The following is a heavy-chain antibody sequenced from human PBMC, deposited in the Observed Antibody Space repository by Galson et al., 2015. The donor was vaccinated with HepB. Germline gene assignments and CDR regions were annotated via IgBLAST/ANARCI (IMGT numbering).Heavy chain of an antibody. D-gene: IGHD3-22*01. V-gene: IGHV3-7*01. J-gene: IGHJ4*02. CDR3: ARPLYDSSGYYAY. CDR2: IKQDGSEK. CDR1: GFTFSNYW. Sequence: SLRLSCAASGFTFSNYWMSWVRQAAGKGLEWVAIIKQDGSEKYYVDSVKGRFTISRDNAKNSLDLQMKSLRVEDTAVYYCARPLYDSSGYYAYWGQGTLVTVSS.